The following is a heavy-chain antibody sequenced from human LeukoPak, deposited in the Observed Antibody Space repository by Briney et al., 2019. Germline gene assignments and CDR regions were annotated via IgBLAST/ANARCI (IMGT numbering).Heavy chain of an antibody. CDR2: IIPIFGTA. J-gene: IGHJ3*02. V-gene: IGHV1-69*13. Sequence: SVKVSCKASGGTFISYAISWVRQAPGQGLEWMGGIIPIFGTANYAQKLQGRVTITADESTSTAYMELSSLRSEDTAVYYCARVATVVTPGAFDIWGQGTMVTVSS. CDR1: GGTFISYA. D-gene: IGHD4-23*01. CDR3: ARVATVVTPGAFDI.